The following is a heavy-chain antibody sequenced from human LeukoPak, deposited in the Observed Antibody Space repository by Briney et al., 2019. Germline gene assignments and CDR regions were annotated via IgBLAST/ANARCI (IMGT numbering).Heavy chain of an antibody. CDR2: ISSSSSTI. CDR1: GLTFSSYN. Sequence: GGSLRLSCAASGLTFSSYNMNWVRQAPGKGLEWVSYISSSSSTIYYADSVKGRFTISRDNAKNSLYLQMNSLRDEDTAVYYCARGVAAAGRLDDYWGQGTLATVSS. CDR3: ARGVAAAGRLDDY. V-gene: IGHV3-48*02. D-gene: IGHD6-13*01. J-gene: IGHJ4*02.